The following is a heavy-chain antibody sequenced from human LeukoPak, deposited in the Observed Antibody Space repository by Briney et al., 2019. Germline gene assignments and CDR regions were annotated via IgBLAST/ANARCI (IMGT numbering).Heavy chain of an antibody. V-gene: IGHV4-59*08. CDR2: IYYSGST. CDR1: GGSISSYY. D-gene: IGHD3-22*01. J-gene: IGHJ4*02. Sequence: PSETLSLTCTVSGGSISSYYWSWIRQPPGKGLEWIGYIYYSGSTNYNPSLKSRVTISVDTSKNQFSLKLSSVTAADTAVYYCARQYYYDSSFDYWGQGTLVTVSS. CDR3: ARQYYYDSSFDY.